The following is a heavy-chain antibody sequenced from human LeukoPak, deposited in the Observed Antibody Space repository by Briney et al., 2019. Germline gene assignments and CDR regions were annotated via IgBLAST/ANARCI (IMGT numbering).Heavy chain of an antibody. V-gene: IGHV3-21*01. Sequence: YPGGSLRVSCAASGFTFTSYSTNWVRLAPGKGLEWVSSISTSSSYIYYADSVKGRFTISRDNAKNSLYLQMNSLRAEDTAVYYCAREGFYGHFDYWGQGTLVTVSS. CDR1: GFTFTSYS. J-gene: IGHJ4*02. D-gene: IGHD4-17*01. CDR3: AREGFYGHFDY. CDR2: ISTSSSYI.